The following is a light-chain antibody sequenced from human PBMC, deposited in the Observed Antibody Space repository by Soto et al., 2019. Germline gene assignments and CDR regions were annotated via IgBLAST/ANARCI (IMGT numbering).Light chain of an antibody. CDR3: QPTYNAPFT. CDR2: SAS. V-gene: IGKV1-27*01. J-gene: IGKJ3*01. CDR1: QGISRY. Sequence: DIQLTQSPSSLSASVGDRVTITCRVSQGISRYVNWYRQKPGKVPKFLIYSASNLQSGVPSRFRGSGSVTYFNITISRLQPEDFATYYRQPTYNAPFTCGPWTKVDVK.